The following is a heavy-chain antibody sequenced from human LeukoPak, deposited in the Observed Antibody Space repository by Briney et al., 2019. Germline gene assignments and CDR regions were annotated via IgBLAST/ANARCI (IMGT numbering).Heavy chain of an antibody. V-gene: IGHV4-4*07. CDR2: IYTSGST. CDR3: ARYQWDQLRRYFDY. D-gene: IGHD1-26*01. J-gene: IGHJ4*02. CDR1: GGSISSYY. Sequence: SETLSLTCTVSGGSISSYYWSWIRQPAGKGLEWIGRIYTSGSTNYNPSLKSRVTMSVDTSKNQFSLKLSSVTAADTAVYYCARYQWDQLRRYFDYWGQGGLVSVSS.